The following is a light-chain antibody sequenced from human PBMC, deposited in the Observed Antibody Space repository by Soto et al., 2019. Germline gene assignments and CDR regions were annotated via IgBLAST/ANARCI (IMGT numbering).Light chain of an antibody. V-gene: IGKV3-20*01. CDR2: GAS. Sequence: EIVLTQSPGTLSLSPGERATLSCRATQSVSSGYLAWYQQKPGQAPRLLIYGASSRATGIPDRFSGSGSGTDFTLTISRLEPEDFAVYYCQQYGSSYTFDQGTRLEIK. J-gene: IGKJ5*01. CDR1: QSVSSGY. CDR3: QQYGSSYT.